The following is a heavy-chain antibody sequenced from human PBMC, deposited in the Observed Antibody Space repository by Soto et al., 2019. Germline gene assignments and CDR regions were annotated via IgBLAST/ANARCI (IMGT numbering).Heavy chain of an antibody. J-gene: IGHJ4*02. D-gene: IGHD3-9*01. CDR1: GFTFSSYS. CDR3: ARPLRYFDWPVNFDY. Sequence: GGSLRLSCAASGFTFSSYSMNWVRQAPGKGLEWVSSISSSSSYIYYADSVKGRFTISRDNAKNSLYLQMNSLRAEDTAVYYCARPLRYFDWPVNFDYSGQGTLVTVSS. CDR2: ISSSSSYI. V-gene: IGHV3-21*01.